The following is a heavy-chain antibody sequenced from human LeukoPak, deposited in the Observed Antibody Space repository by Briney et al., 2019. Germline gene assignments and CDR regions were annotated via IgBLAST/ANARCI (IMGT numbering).Heavy chain of an antibody. CDR2: ISGSGGST. CDR3: AKDPGYYDFWSGYDHYFDY. CDR1: GFTFSSYA. J-gene: IGHJ4*02. V-gene: IGHV3-23*01. D-gene: IGHD3-3*01. Sequence: PGGSLRLSCAASGFTFSSYAMSWVRQAPGKGLEWVSAISGSGGSTYYADSVKGRFTISRDNSKNTLYLQMNSLRAEDTAVYYCAKDPGYYDFWSGYDHYFDYWGQGTLVTVSS.